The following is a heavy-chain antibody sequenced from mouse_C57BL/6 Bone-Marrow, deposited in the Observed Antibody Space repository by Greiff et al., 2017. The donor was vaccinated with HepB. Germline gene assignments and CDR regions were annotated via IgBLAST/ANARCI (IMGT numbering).Heavy chain of an antibody. CDR3: ASPGEGFAY. Sequence: EVQLQQSGPELVKPGASVKISCKASGYTFTDYYMNWVKQSHGKSLEWIGDINPNNGGTSYNQKFKGKATLTVDKSSSTAYMELRSLTSEDSAVYYCASPGEGFAYWGQGTLVTVSA. J-gene: IGHJ3*01. V-gene: IGHV1-26*01. CDR1: GYTFTDYY. CDR2: INPNNGGT.